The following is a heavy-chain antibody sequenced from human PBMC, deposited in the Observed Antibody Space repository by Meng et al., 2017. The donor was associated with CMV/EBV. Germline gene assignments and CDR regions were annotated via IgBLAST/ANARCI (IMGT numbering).Heavy chain of an antibody. Sequence: QVPLVQAGAEVKKPGAQVKAPCKASGYTFTGYYMHWVRQAPGQGLEWMGWINPNSGGTNYAQKFQGRVTMTRDTSISTAYMELSRLRSDDTAVYYCARGQYYYDSSGYYNYFDYWGQGTLVTVSS. V-gene: IGHV1-2*02. CDR2: INPNSGGT. CDR1: GYTFTGYY. D-gene: IGHD3-22*01. CDR3: ARGQYYYDSSGYYNYFDY. J-gene: IGHJ4*02.